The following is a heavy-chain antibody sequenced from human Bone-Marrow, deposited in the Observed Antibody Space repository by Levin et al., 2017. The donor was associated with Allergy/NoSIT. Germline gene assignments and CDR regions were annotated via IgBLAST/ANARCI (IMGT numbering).Heavy chain of an antibody. Sequence: ASVKVSCAASGFTFTSFWMGWVRQAPGKGLEWVANINQDGGEKYSVDSVKGRFTISRDNAKNSLYLQMNSLRAEDTALYYCARAYDGGFDPWGQGTLVTVSS. CDR3: ARAYDGGFDP. J-gene: IGHJ5*02. V-gene: IGHV3-7*01. CDR2: INQDGGEK. D-gene: IGHD5-12*01. CDR1: GFTFTSFW.